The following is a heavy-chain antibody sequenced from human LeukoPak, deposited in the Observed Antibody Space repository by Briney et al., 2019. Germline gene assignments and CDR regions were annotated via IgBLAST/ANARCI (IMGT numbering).Heavy chain of an antibody. Sequence: SETLSLTCAVSGGSISSSNWWSWVRQPPGKGLEWIGEIHHSGSTNYNPSLKSRVTISVDKSKNQFSLKLSSVTAADTAVYYCAREKNDYGDYVPDYYYYYYMDVWGKGTTVTVSS. V-gene: IGHV4-4*02. J-gene: IGHJ6*03. CDR2: IHHSGST. CDR1: GGSISSSNW. CDR3: AREKNDYGDYVPDYYYYYYMDV. D-gene: IGHD4-17*01.